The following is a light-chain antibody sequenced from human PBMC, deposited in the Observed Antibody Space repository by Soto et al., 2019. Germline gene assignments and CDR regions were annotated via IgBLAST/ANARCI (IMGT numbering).Light chain of an antibody. V-gene: IGKV4-1*01. CDR2: WAS. CDR1: QSVLYSSNNKNY. CDR3: QQYHSTPKT. J-gene: IGKJ1*01. Sequence: DIVMTQSPDSLAVSLGERATINCKSSQSVLYSSNNKNYLAWYQQKPGQPPKLLIYWASTREFGVPDRFSGSGSGTDFTLPISSLQAEDVAVYYSQQYHSTPKTFGQGTKVEIK.